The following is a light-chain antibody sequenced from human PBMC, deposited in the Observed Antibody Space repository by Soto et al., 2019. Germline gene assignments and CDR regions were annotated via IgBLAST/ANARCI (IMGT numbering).Light chain of an antibody. CDR2: DAS. J-gene: IGKJ4*01. V-gene: IGKV3-11*01. CDR3: QQRRIWPLT. Sequence: IVLTQSPATLSLSLGEKATLSSRASRRVSSNLAWYQQKPGQPPRLLIYDASNRATGIPARFSGSGSGTDFTLTISSLEPEDFAVYYCQQRRIWPLTFGGGTKVEIK. CDR1: RRVSSN.